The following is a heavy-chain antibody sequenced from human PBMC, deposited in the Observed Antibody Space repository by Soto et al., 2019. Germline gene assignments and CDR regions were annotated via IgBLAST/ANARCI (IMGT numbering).Heavy chain of an antibody. J-gene: IGHJ4*02. V-gene: IGHV3-48*03. CDR3: VRDLHEPLPADVLQVAN. Sequence: EVQLVESGGDLVQPGGSLRLSCAASGFTFSSYEMHWVRQAPGKGLEWISYISSTGSGTHYADSVKGRFTISRDNARNSQSLQMNSLRAEDTAIYYCVRDLHEPLPADVLQVANWGQGTQVTVSS. D-gene: IGHD1-1*01. CDR1: GFTFSSYE. CDR2: ISSTGSGT.